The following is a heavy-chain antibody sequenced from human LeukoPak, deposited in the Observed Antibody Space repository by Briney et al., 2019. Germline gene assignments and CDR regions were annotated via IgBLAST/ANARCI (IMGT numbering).Heavy chain of an antibody. CDR3: ARCEYCSGGSCYSFADY. V-gene: IGHV4-34*01. CDR2: INHSGST. Sequence: SETLSLTCAVYGGSFSGYYWSWIRQPPGKGLERIGEINHSGSTNYNPSLKSRVTISVDTSKNQFSLKLSSVTAADTAVYYCARCEYCSGGSCYSFADYWGQGTLVTASS. J-gene: IGHJ4*02. D-gene: IGHD2-15*01. CDR1: GGSFSGYY.